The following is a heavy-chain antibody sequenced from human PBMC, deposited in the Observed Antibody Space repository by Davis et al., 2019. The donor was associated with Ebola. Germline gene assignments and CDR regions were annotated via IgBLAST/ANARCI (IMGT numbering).Heavy chain of an antibody. V-gene: IGHV1-18*01. CDR3: ARLKGITIFGVVLPIGYYGMDV. Sequence: ASVKVSCKASGYTFTSYGISWVRQAPGQGLEWMGWISAYNGNTNYAQKLQGRVTMTTDTSTSTAYMELRSLRSDDTAVYYCARLKGITIFGVVLPIGYYGMDVWGQGTTVTVSS. CDR1: GYTFTSYG. CDR2: ISAYNGNT. D-gene: IGHD3-3*01. J-gene: IGHJ6*02.